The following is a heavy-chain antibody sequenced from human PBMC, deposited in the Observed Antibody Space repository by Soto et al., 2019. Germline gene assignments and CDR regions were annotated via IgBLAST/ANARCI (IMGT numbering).Heavy chain of an antibody. CDR3: ATTRGIAVGGSFDH. V-gene: IGHV4-39*01. CDR1: GGSINRRTSY. D-gene: IGHD6-19*01. CDR2: FYSGST. J-gene: IGHJ5*02. Sequence: QLQLQESGPGLVKPSETLSLTCTVSGGSINRRTSYCAWIRQSPGKGPEWMATFYSGSTYYNPSLRSRLTMSGDTSTNQFSLRLRSVAAPDTAVYYCATTRGIAVGGSFDHWGQGTLVTVSS.